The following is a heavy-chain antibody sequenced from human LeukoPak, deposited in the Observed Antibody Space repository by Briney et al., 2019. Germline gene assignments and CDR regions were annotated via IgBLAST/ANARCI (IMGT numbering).Heavy chain of an antibody. CDR3: ARDRHSLEQWLVGSYYFDY. V-gene: IGHV3-7*01. D-gene: IGHD6-19*01. J-gene: IGHJ4*02. Sequence: GGSLRLSCAASGFTFSSYWMSWVRQAPGKGLEWVANIKQEGSEKYYVDSVKGRFTISRDNAKSSLYLQMNSLRAEDTAVYYCARDRHSLEQWLVGSYYFDYWGQGTLVTDSS. CDR2: IKQEGSEK. CDR1: GFTFSSYW.